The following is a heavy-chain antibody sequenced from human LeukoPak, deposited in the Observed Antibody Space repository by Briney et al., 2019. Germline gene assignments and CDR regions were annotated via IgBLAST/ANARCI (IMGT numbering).Heavy chain of an antibody. CDR1: GYTFTGYY. CDR3: ASGRTIFYYYMDV. J-gene: IGHJ6*03. CDR2: INPNHGDT. D-gene: IGHD3-3*02. Sequence: ASVKVSCKASGYTFTGYYMHWVRQAPGQGLEWMGWINPNHGDTNYAQKFQDRVSMTRDTSISTAYMHLSRLRSADTAVYYCASGRTIFYYYMDVWGKGTTVTISS. V-gene: IGHV1-2*02.